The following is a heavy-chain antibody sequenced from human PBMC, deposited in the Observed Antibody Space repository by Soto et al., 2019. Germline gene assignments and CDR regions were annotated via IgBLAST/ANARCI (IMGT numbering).Heavy chain of an antibody. CDR1: GFTFSSYG. CDR2: IWYDGSNK. J-gene: IGHJ6*02. V-gene: IGHV3-33*01. CDR3: ARDRPYYYGKALYYYGMDV. D-gene: IGHD3-10*01. Sequence: GGSLRLSCAASGFTFSSYGMHWVRQAPGKGLEWVAVIWYDGSNKYYADSVKGRFTISRDNSKNTLYLQMNSLRAEDTAVYYCARDRPYYYGKALYYYGMDVWGQGTTVTVSS.